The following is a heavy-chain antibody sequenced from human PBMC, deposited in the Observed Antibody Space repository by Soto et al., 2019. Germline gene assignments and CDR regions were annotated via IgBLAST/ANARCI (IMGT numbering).Heavy chain of an antibody. CDR2: ISGSSDYI. V-gene: IGHV3-21*01. Sequence: PGGSLRLSCAASGFTFSSYTINWVRQAPGKGLEWVSSISGSSDYIYYADYVKGRFTISRDNAKNSLYLQMNSLRAEDTAVYYCARKYSSIDYWGQGTLVTAPQ. D-gene: IGHD6-19*01. CDR3: ARKYSSIDY. J-gene: IGHJ4*02. CDR1: GFTFSSYT.